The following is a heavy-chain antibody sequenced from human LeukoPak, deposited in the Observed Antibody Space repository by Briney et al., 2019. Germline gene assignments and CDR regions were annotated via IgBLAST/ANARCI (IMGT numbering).Heavy chain of an antibody. J-gene: IGHJ4*02. CDR1: GFTFTSYG. V-gene: IGHV3-33*03. CDR3: AKSLGDQLPYDY. Sequence: GGSLRLSCAASGFTFTSYGIYWVRQAPGKGLEWVAAIWFDGTNKYYGDSVKGRFTISRDNAKNSLYLQMNSLRAEDTALYYCAKSLGDQLPYDYWGQGTLVTVSS. D-gene: IGHD2-2*01. CDR2: IWFDGTNK.